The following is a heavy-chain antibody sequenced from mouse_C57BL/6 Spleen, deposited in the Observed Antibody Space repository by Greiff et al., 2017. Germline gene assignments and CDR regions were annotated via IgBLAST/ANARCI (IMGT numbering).Heavy chain of an antibody. CDR2: ISSGSSTI. Sequence: EVKLMESGGGLVKPGGSLKLSCAASGFTFSDYGMHWVRQAPEKGLEWVAYISSGSSTIYYADTVKGRFTISRDNAKNTLFLQMTSLRSEDTAMYYCARYGNYPYWGQGTLVTVSA. V-gene: IGHV5-17*01. D-gene: IGHD2-1*01. CDR1: GFTFSDYG. CDR3: ARYGNYPY. J-gene: IGHJ3*01.